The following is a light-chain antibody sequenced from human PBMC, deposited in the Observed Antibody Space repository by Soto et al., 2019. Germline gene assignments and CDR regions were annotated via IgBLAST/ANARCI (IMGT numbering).Light chain of an antibody. CDR3: QQYNNWPIT. J-gene: IGKJ5*01. CDR2: GPS. CDR1: QSISSN. V-gene: IGKV3-15*01. Sequence: EIVLTQSPGTLSLSPGESATLSCRASQSISSNLAWYQQKPGQAPRLLIYGPSTRATGVPARFSGSGSGTEFTLTISTLQSEDLEIYYCQQYNNWPITVGKGTRREIK.